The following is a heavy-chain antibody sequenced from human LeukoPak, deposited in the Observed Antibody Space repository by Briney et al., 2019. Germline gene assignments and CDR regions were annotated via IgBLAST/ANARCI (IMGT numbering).Heavy chain of an antibody. D-gene: IGHD3-22*01. CDR2: ISSSGSTR. J-gene: IGHJ4*02. CDR3: ARDNYDSSGYYFD. V-gene: IGHV3-48*03. Sequence: GGSLRLSCAASGFTFSSYEMNWVRQAPGKGLEWVSYISSSGSTRYYADSVKGRFTISRDSAKNSLYLQMNSLRAEDTAVYYCARDNYDSSGYYFDWGQGTLVTVSS. CDR1: GFTFSSYE.